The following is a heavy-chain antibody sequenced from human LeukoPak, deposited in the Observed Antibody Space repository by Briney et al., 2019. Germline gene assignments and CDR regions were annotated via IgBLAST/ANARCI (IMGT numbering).Heavy chain of an antibody. J-gene: IGHJ6*03. CDR2: IYYSGST. CDR3: ARHQPLRDNYYMDV. D-gene: IGHD2-15*01. Sequence: SETLSLTCTASGGSISSSSYYWGWIRQPPGKGLEWIGSIYYSGSTYYNPSLKSRVTISVDTSKNQFSLKLSSVTAADTAVYYCARHQPLRDNYYMDVWGKGTTVTISS. V-gene: IGHV4-39*01. CDR1: GGSISSSSYY.